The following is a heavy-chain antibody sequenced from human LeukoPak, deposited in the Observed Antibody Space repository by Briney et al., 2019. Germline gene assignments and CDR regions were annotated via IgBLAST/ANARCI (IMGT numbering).Heavy chain of an antibody. CDR2: IKSKTDGGTT. Sequence: GGSLRLSCAASGFTFSNAWMCWVRQGPGKGLERVGRIKSKTDGGTTDYTAPVRGRFTISRDDSKNTLFLQMNSLKSEDTAVYYCTTDTGIAVPGSDYWGQGTLVTVSS. V-gene: IGHV3-15*01. J-gene: IGHJ4*01. CDR3: TTDTGIAVPGSDY. D-gene: IGHD6-19*01. CDR1: GFTFSNAW.